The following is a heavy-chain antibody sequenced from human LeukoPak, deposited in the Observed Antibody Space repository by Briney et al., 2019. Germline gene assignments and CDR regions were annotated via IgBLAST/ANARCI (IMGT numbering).Heavy chain of an antibody. CDR1: GYTFTSYA. J-gene: IGHJ4*02. Sequence: ASVKVSCKASGYTFTSYAMHWVRQAPGQRLEGMGWINAGNGNTKYSQKFQGRVTITRDTSASTAYMELSSLRSEDTAVYYCARQYCSGGSCRSYYFDYWGQGTLVTVSS. D-gene: IGHD2-15*01. CDR2: INAGNGNT. CDR3: ARQYCSGGSCRSYYFDY. V-gene: IGHV1-3*01.